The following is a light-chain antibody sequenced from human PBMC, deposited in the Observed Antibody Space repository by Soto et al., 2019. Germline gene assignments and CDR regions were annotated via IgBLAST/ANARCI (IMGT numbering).Light chain of an antibody. CDR3: VAWDDSLNGVV. J-gene: IGLJ2*01. V-gene: IGLV1-44*01. CDR1: SSNIGSNT. CDR2: SNN. Sequence: QSVLTQPPSASGTPGQRVTISCSGSSSNIGSNTVNWYQQLPGTAPKLLIYSNNQRPSGVPDRFSGSKSGTSASLAISGLQSEDEADYYCVAWDDSLNGVVFGGGTTLTVL.